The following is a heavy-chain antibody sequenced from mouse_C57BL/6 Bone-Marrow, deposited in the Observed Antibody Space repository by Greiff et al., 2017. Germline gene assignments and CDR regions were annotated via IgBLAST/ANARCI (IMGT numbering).Heavy chain of an antibody. CDR2: INPNYGTT. J-gene: IGHJ3*01. CDR1: GYLFSDYN. Sequence: EVKLQQSGPKLVKPGASVQTSCKASGYLFSDYNMNWVKQSKGKSLEWIGVINPNYGTTSYNQKFKGKATLTVDQSSSTAYMQLNSLTSEDSAVYYCARFPSITTARRRFAYWGQGTLVTVSA. V-gene: IGHV1-39*01. CDR3: ARFPSITTARRRFAY. D-gene: IGHD1-2*01.